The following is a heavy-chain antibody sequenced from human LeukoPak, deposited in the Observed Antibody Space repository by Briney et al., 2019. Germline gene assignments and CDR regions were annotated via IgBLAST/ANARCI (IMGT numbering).Heavy chain of an antibody. V-gene: IGHV1-2*02. Sequence: GASVKVSCKASGYTFTGYYMHWVRQAPGQGLEWMEWINPNSGGTNYAQKFQGRVTMTRDTSISTAYMELSRLRSDDTAVYYCARLVGCFWSGITPAGYYFDYWGQGTLVTVSS. CDR1: GYTFTGYY. J-gene: IGHJ4*02. CDR3: ARLVGCFWSGITPAGYYFDY. CDR2: INPNSGGT. D-gene: IGHD3-3*01.